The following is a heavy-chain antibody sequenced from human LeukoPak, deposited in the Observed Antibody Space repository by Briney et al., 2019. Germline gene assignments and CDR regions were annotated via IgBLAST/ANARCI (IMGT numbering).Heavy chain of an antibody. CDR1: GFTFSSYA. CDR2: ISGSGGST. Sequence: PGGSLGLSCAASGFTFSSYAMSWVRQAPGKGLEWISAISGSGGSTYYADSVKGRFTISRDNSKNTLYLQMNSLRAEDTAVYYCAKDLQMATIAGENWFDPWGQGTLVTVSS. CDR3: AKDLQMATIAGENWFDP. V-gene: IGHV3-23*01. J-gene: IGHJ5*02. D-gene: IGHD5-24*01.